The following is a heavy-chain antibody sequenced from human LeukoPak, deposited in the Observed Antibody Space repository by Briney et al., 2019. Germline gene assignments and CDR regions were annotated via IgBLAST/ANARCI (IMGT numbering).Heavy chain of an antibody. J-gene: IGHJ4*02. CDR1: GFTFSSYW. CDR3: ARDSDIAVAYDY. Sequence: GGSLRLSCAASGFTFSSYWMSWVRQAPGKGLEWVDNIKQAGSEKYYVDSVKGRFTISRDNAKTSLYLQMNSLRAEDAAVYYCARDSDIAVAYDYWGQGTLVTVSS. V-gene: IGHV3-7*03. CDR2: IKQAGSEK. D-gene: IGHD6-19*01.